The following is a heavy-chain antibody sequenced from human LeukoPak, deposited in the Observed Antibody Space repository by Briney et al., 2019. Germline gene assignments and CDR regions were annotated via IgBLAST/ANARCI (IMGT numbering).Heavy chain of an antibody. D-gene: IGHD2-2*02. CDR2: FDPEDGET. V-gene: IGHV1-24*01. CDR3: ATVGYCSSTSCYNLPTDY. CDR1: GYTLTELS. Sequence: ASVKVSCKVSGYTLTELSMHWVRQAPGKGLEWMGGFDPEDGETIYVQKFQGRVTMTEDTSTDTAYMELSSLRSEDTAVYYCATVGYCSSTSCYNLPTDYWGQGTLVTVSS. J-gene: IGHJ4*02.